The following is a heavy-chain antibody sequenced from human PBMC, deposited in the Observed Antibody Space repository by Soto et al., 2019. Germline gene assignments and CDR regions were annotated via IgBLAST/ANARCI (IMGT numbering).Heavy chain of an antibody. D-gene: IGHD2-21*02. CDR3: ARLPKGSVVTG. Sequence: GESLKISCVGSGFSFRDHSMNWVRQPPGKGLQWISYISSSSENIYYADSVKGRFTVSRDNAKNTLFLQMNSLRDDDSATYYCARLPKGSVVTGWGQGSLVTVSS. CDR1: GFSFRDHS. CDR2: ISSSSENI. V-gene: IGHV3-48*02. J-gene: IGHJ4*01.